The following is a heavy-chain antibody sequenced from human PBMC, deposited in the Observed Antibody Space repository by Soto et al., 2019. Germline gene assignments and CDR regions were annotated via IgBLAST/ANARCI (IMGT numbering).Heavy chain of an antibody. CDR2: IYYSGST. Sequence: ETLSLTCTVSGDSISSYYWSWIRQPPGKGLEWIGYIYYSGSTNYNPSLKSRVTISVDTSKNQFSLKLSSVTAADTAVYYCARGGKDDIVVVPAAMPRSYNWFDPWGQGTLVTVSS. V-gene: IGHV4-59*01. D-gene: IGHD2-2*01. CDR3: ARGGKDDIVVVPAAMPRSYNWFDP. CDR1: GDSISSYY. J-gene: IGHJ5*02.